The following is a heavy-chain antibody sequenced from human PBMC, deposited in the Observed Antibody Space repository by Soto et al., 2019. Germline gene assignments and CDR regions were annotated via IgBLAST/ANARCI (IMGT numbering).Heavy chain of an antibody. CDR3: ERHAACSSTSCLFDY. CDR2: IDPSDSYT. CDR1: GYSFTSYW. D-gene: IGHD2-2*01. Sequence: PGESLKISCKGSGYSFTSYWISWVRQMPGKGLEWMGRIDPSDSYTNYSPSFQGHVTISADKSISTAYLQWSSLKASDTAMYYCERHAACSSTSCLFDYWGQGTLVTVSS. V-gene: IGHV5-10-1*01. J-gene: IGHJ4*02.